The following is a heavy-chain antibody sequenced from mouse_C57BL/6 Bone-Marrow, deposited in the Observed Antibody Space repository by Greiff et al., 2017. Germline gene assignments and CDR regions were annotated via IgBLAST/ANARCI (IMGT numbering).Heavy chain of an antibody. D-gene: IGHD2-4*01. J-gene: IGHJ2*01. CDR2: ISDGGSYT. Sequence: EVMLVESGGGLVKPGGSLKLSCAASGFTFSSYAMSWVRPTPEKRLEWVATISDGGSYTYYPDNVKGRFTISRDNAKNNLYLQMSHLKSEDTAMYYCARERLRRYFDYWGQGTTLTVSS. V-gene: IGHV5-4*01. CDR1: GFTFSSYA. CDR3: ARERLRRYFDY.